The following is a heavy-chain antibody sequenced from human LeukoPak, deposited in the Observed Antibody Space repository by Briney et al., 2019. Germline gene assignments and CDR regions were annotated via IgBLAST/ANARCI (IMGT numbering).Heavy chain of an antibody. CDR1: GFTFSSYS. V-gene: IGHV3-21*01. CDR3: ARDRDYYYGSGSLDY. J-gene: IGHJ4*02. Sequence: PGGSLRLSCAASGFTFSSYSMSWVRQAPGKGLEWVSSISSSSTYIYYADSVKGRFTISRDNSKNTLYLQMNSLRAEDTAVYYCARDRDYYYGSGSLDYWGQGTLVTVSS. CDR2: ISSSSTYI. D-gene: IGHD3-10*01.